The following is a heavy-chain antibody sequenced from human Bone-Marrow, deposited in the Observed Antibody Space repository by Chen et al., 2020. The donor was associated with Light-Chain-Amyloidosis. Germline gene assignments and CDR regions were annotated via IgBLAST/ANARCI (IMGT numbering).Heavy chain of an antibody. D-gene: IGHD3-16*01. J-gene: IGHJ4*02. Sequence: QVQLQESGPGLVKPSETLSLTCTVSGGSMDSYYWNWIRQPPGKGLEWIGYIYNSGTTNYNPSLRSRVTMSVDMSKKQFSLKLSSVTAADTAVYYCGRDNIGGVDFWGQGTPVTVSS. CDR2: IYNSGTT. CDR3: GRDNIGGVDF. CDR1: GGSMDSYY. V-gene: IGHV4-59*01.